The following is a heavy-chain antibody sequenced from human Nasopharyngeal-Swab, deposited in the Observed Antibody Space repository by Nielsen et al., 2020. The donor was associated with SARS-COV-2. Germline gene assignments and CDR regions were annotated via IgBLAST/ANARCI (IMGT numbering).Heavy chain of an antibody. CDR2: IIPIFGTA. CDR1: GVTFSSYA. J-gene: IGHJ6*02. V-gene: IGHV1-69*13. CDR3: ARESKKVAGLPNYYYYGMDV. D-gene: IGHD6-19*01. Sequence: SVKVSCKASGVTFSSYAISWVRQAPGQGHEWIGGIIPIFGTANYAQKFQGRVTITADESTSTAYMELSSLRSEDTAVYYCARESKKVAGLPNYYYYGMDVWGQGTTVTVPS.